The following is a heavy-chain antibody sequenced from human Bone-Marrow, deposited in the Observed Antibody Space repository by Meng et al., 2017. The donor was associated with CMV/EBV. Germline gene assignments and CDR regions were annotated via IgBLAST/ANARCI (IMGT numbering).Heavy chain of an antibody. CDR3: ARLSGGSGSGDYYYYYGMDV. Sequence: SETLSLTCAVYGGSFSGYYWSWIRQPPGKGLEWIGEINHSGSTNYNPSLKSRVTISVDTSKNQFSLKLSFVTAADTAVYYCARLSGGSGSGDYYYYYGMDVWGQGTTVTVSS. CDR1: GGSFSGYY. V-gene: IGHV4-34*01. CDR2: INHSGST. D-gene: IGHD3-10*01. J-gene: IGHJ6*02.